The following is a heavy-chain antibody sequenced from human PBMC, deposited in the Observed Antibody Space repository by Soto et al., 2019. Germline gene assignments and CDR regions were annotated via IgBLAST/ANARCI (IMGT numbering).Heavy chain of an antibody. V-gene: IGHV1-69*06. CDR3: AGGYDFRSGYSTDYYYYGMDF. CDR2: IIPIFGTA. CDR1: VDPFSSYA. Sequence: SVKVYFKTCVDPFSSYAISWVRRAPGQGLEWIGGIIPIFGTANYAQKFHGRVTITADKSTSTAYMELSSLRSEDTAVYYCAGGYDFRSGYSTDYYYYGMDFWGQGTTVTVSS. D-gene: IGHD3-3*01. J-gene: IGHJ6*02.